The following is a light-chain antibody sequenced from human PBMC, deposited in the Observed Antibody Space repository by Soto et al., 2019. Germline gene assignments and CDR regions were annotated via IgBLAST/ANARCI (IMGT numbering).Light chain of an antibody. Sequence: DIQMTQSPATLSASVGDRVTITCRASQNIYTWLAWYQQKPGKAPKLLIYEASRLESGVPSRISGSGSGTEFTLTISSLQPDDFATYYCQQYTSYPWTFGQGTKVDI. CDR1: QNIYTW. CDR3: QQYTSYPWT. J-gene: IGKJ1*01. CDR2: EAS. V-gene: IGKV1-5*03.